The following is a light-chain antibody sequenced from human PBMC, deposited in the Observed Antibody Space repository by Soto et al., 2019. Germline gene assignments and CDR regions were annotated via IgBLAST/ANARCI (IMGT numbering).Light chain of an antibody. J-gene: IGLJ7*01. CDR2: EDN. V-gene: IGLV6-57*01. CDR1: SGSIASNY. CDR3: QSYDATNQV. Sequence: NFMLTQPHSVSESPGKTVIISCTRSSGSIASNYVQWYQQRPGSSPTTVIYEDNQRPSGVPDRFSGSIDSSSNSASLPISGLETEDEADYYCQSYDATNQVFGGGTQLTVL.